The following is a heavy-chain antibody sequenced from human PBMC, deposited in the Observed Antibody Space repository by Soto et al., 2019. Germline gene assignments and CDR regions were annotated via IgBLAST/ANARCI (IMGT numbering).Heavy chain of an antibody. V-gene: IGHV5-51*01. CDR2: IYPSDSDT. CDR3: ARGDSSDYSTATPADY. D-gene: IGHD3-22*01. CDR1: GYSFANYW. J-gene: IGHJ4*02. Sequence: GESLKISCSGSGYSFANYWIGWVRQMPGRGLEWMGIIYPSDSDTRYSPSFQGQVTISADKSISTAYLQWNSLKASDTAMYFCARGDSSDYSTATPADYWGQGTLVTVSS.